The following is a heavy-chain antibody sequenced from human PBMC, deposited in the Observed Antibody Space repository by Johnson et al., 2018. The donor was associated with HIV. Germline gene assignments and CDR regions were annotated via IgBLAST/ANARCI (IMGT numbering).Heavy chain of an antibody. J-gene: IGHJ3*02. V-gene: IGHV3-30-3*01. CDR1: GFTFSSYA. D-gene: IGHD4-23*01. Sequence: QVQLVESGGGVVQPGRSLRLSCAASGFTFSSYAMHWVRQAPGKGLEWVAVISYDGSNKYYADSVKGRFTISRDNSKNTLYLQMNSLRADDTAVYYCAKRNGGNSPRAFDIWGQGTMVTVSS. CDR2: ISYDGSNK. CDR3: AKRNGGNSPRAFDI.